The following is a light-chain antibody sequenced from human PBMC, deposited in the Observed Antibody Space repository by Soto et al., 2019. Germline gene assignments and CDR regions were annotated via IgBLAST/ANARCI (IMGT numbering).Light chain of an antibody. CDR1: SSDVGGYNY. V-gene: IGLV2-14*03. CDR2: DVS. CDR3: SSYTSTSTLV. J-gene: IGLJ2*01. Sequence: QSVLTQPASVSGSPGQSITISCTGTSSDVGGYNYVSWYQQHPGKVPKLMIYDVSNRPSGVSNRFSGSKSGNTASLTISGLQAEDEADYHCSSYTSTSTLVFGGGTKLTVL.